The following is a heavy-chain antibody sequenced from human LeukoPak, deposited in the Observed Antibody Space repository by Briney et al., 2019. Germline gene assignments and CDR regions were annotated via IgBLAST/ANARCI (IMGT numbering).Heavy chain of an antibody. J-gene: IGHJ4*02. CDR2: INTDGTST. V-gene: IGHV3-74*01. D-gene: IGHD6-19*01. CDR1: GFSFRNYW. CDR3: ARDLWLGDY. Sequence: GGSLRLSCVASGFSFRNYWMYWVRQAPGKGLVWVSHINTDGTSTNYADSVKGRFTVSRDNAKKTLYLQMNTLRVEDTAVYYCARDLWLGDYWGQRTLVTVSS.